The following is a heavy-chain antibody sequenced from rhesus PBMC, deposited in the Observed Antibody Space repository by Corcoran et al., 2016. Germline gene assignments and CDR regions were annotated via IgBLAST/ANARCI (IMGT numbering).Heavy chain of an antibody. Sequence: QVTLKESGPALVKPTQTLTLTCTFSGFSITTRGMGVGWLRQPPGKALEWLALIYWDDDKYYSTSLKSRLTISKDTSKNQVVLTMTNMDPVDTATYYCARRQPTFDYWGQGVLVTVSS. J-gene: IGHJ4*01. CDR2: IYWDDDK. CDR3: ARRQPTFDY. V-gene: IGHV2-174*01. CDR1: GFSITTRGMG.